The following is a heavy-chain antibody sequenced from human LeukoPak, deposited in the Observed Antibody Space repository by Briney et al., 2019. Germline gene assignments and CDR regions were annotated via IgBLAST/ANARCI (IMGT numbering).Heavy chain of an antibody. J-gene: IGHJ4*02. D-gene: IGHD3-10*01. CDR3: VGFRSGY. Sequence: GGSLRLPCAASGFTFSNYWMSWVRQAPGKGLEWVANINQGGGDKYYVDSVKGRFTISRDNAKNSLYLQMNSLRVEDTAVYYCVGFRSGYWGQGTLVTVSS. CDR1: GFTFSNYW. V-gene: IGHV3-7*01. CDR2: INQGGGDK.